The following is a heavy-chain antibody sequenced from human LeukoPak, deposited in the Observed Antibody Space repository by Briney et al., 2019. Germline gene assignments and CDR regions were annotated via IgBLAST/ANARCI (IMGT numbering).Heavy chain of an antibody. CDR3: ARDTDSSGYYDS. J-gene: IGHJ5*01. D-gene: IGHD3-22*01. V-gene: IGHV4-59*02. CDR1: GGSVSSYY. Sequence: SSETLSLTCMVSGGSVSSYYWTWIRQPPGKGLEWIGYIYNSGSTNYNPSLKSRVTISVDTSKNQFSLKLSSVTAADTAVYYCARDTDSSGYYDSWGQGTLVTASS. CDR2: IYNSGST.